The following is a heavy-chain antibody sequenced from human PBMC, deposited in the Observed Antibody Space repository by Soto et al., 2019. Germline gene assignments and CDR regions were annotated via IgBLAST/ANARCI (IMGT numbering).Heavy chain of an antibody. CDR1: GFTVSSNH. V-gene: IGHV3-66*01. J-gene: IGHJ6*02. Sequence: GGSLRLSCAASGFTVSSNHMSWVRQAPGKGLEWVSIINSGGSTYYADSVKGRFTISGDNSKNTLYLQMNSLRAEDTAVYHCARSGMATIYFGMDVWGQGTTVTVSS. D-gene: IGHD5-12*01. CDR3: ARSGMATIYFGMDV. CDR2: INSGGST.